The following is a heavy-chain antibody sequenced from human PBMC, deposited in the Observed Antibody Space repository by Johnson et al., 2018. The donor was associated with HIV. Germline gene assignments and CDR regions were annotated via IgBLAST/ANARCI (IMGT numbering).Heavy chain of an antibody. J-gene: IGHJ3*02. CDR3: ARELEITGTTRGYCFDI. D-gene: IGHD1-20*01. Sequence: VQLVESGGGVVQPGGSLRLSCAASGFTFSSYGMHWVRQAPGKGLEWVSGINWNGGSTGYADSVKGRFTLSSDNAKNSLYLQMNSLRAEDTALEYCARELEITGTTRGYCFDIWGQGTMVTVSS. CDR1: GFTFSSYG. CDR2: INWNGGST. V-gene: IGHV3-20*04.